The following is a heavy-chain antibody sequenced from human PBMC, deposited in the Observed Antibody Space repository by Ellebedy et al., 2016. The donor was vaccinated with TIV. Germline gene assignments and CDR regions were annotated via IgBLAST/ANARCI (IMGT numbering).Heavy chain of an antibody. CDR1: RFTFSAYW. J-gene: IGHJ3*02. Sequence: GESLKISCAASRFTFSAYWMSWVRQPPGKGLEWVANINQDGSDKYHVDSVKGRFTISRDNAKNSLYLQMTSLTVEDRAVYYCATDGGYGDYAFPRHAFEMWGLGTMVTVSS. CDR2: INQDGSDK. D-gene: IGHD4-17*01. V-gene: IGHV3-7*01. CDR3: ATDGGYGDYAFPRHAFEM.